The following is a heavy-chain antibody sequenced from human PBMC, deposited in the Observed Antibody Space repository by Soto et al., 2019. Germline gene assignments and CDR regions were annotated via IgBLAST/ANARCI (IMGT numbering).Heavy chain of an antibody. CDR2: IIPIFGTA. CDR3: AHDWVDRAFNYGMDV. V-gene: IGHV1-69*01. Sequence: QVQLVQSGAEVKKPGSSVKVSCKASGGTFSSYAISWVRQAPGQGLEWMGGIIPIFGTANYAQKCQGRVTINADEATSTDYMELSSLRSEDTAVYYCAHDWVDRAFNYGMDVWGQGTTVTVSS. J-gene: IGHJ6*02. CDR1: GGTFSSYA. D-gene: IGHD3-16*01.